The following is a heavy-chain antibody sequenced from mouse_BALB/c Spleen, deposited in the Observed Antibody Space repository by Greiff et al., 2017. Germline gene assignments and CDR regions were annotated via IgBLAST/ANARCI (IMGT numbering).Heavy chain of an antibody. CDR3: ARIFSDY. V-gene: IGHV1-87*01. CDR2: IYPGDGDT. CDR1: GYTFTSYW. Sequence: QVQLKESGAELARPGASVKLSCKASGYTFTSYWMQWVKQRPGQGLEWIGAIYPGDGDTRYTQKFKGKATLTADKSSSTAYMQLSSLASEDSAVYYCARIFSDYWGQGTTLTVSS. J-gene: IGHJ2*01.